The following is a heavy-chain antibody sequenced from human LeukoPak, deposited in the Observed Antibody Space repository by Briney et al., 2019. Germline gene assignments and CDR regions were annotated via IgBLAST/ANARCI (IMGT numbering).Heavy chain of an antibody. Sequence: GASVRVSCKASGYTFTSYGISWVRQAPGQGLEWMGWISAYNGNTNYAQKLQGRVTMTTDTSTSTAYMELRSLRSDDTAVYYCAREGKSVKYYYDSSGYLHWGQGTPVTVSS. CDR3: AREGKSVKYYYDSSGYLH. D-gene: IGHD3-22*01. CDR1: GYTFTSYG. V-gene: IGHV1-18*01. J-gene: IGHJ4*02. CDR2: ISAYNGNT.